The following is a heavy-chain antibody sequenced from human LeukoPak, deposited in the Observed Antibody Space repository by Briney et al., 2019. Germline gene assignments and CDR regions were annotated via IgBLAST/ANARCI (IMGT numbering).Heavy chain of an antibody. J-gene: IGHJ1*01. Sequence: SETLSLTCPVSGDSVSRSDSYWDWIRQPPGKGLEWMGTIYYSGRTYYSPSLKSRVTMSVDPSNNQFSLNLRSVTAADTALYYCARRRYYDGSGYLEWGQGTLLSVSS. CDR1: GDSVSRSDSY. V-gene: IGHV4-39*01. CDR3: ARRRYYDGSGYLE. D-gene: IGHD3-22*01. CDR2: IYYSGRT.